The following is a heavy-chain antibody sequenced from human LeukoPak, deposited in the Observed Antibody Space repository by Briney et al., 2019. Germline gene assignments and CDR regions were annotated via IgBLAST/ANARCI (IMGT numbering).Heavy chain of an antibody. CDR2: IIPGGATT. Sequence: GGSLRLSCTSSGFTFSNYVMRWVRQAPGKGLEWVSAIIPGGATTYYADSVKGRFTISRDNSTNTVYLQMNSLRAEDTAVYYCAKDLNWGGRWGQGTLVTVSS. CDR1: GFTFSNYV. D-gene: IGHD7-27*01. CDR3: AKDLNWGGR. J-gene: IGHJ4*02. V-gene: IGHV3-23*01.